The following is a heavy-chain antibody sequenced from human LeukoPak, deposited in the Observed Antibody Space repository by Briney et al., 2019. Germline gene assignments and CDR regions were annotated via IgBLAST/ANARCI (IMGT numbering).Heavy chain of an antibody. CDR1: GFTFNSFG. J-gene: IGHJ4*02. CDR2: ISYDGSNK. V-gene: IGHV3-30*03. Sequence: GGSLRLSCAASGFTFNSFGMNWVRQAPGKGLEWVAVISYDGSNKYYADSVKGRFTISRDNSKNTLYLQMNSLRAEDTAVYYCARVADYYDSSGYSSYWGQGTLVTVSS. CDR3: ARVADYYDSSGYSSY. D-gene: IGHD3-22*01.